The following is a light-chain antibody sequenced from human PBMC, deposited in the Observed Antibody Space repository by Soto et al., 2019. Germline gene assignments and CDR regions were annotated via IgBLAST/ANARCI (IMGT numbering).Light chain of an antibody. Sequence: EIVLTQSPATLSLSPGERVTLSCRASQSISSHLAWYQQKPGQAPRLLMYDASNRATGIPARLSGSGSGTDFTLTISSLEPEDFAGYYCQQRSNWPLTFRGGTKVEIK. CDR3: QQRSNWPLT. CDR1: QSISSH. J-gene: IGKJ4*01. CDR2: DAS. V-gene: IGKV3-11*01.